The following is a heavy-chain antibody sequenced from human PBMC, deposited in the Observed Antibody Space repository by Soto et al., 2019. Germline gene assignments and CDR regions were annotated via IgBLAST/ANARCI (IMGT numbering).Heavy chain of an antibody. D-gene: IGHD3-16*01. CDR1: GLTFSSYG. CDR3: ARGRKTRGWGGYYYFYVMDV. Sequence: QLQLVESGGGVVQPGRSLRLSCAASGLTFSSYGMHWVRQAPGKGLEWVAVVSYDGYKKYYADSVKGRFTIFRDNSKNALYLQRNSLRTEDTALYYCARGRKTRGWGGYYYFYVMDVWGQGTTVTVSS. J-gene: IGHJ6*02. V-gene: IGHV3-30*03. CDR2: VSYDGYKK.